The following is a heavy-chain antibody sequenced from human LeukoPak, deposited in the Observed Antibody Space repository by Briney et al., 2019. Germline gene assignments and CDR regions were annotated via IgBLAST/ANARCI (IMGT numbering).Heavy chain of an antibody. CDR3: ARYNRNYMFDY. V-gene: IGHV3-74*01. J-gene: IGHJ4*02. CDR1: GFTFSSHW. CDR2: INSDGSIT. D-gene: IGHD2/OR15-2a*01. Sequence: GGSLRLSCAASGFTFSSHWMHSVRQAPGKGLVWVSLINSDGSITTYADSVKGRFTISRDNAKNTVYLQMNSLRAEDTAVYYCARYNRNYMFDYWGQGILVTVSS.